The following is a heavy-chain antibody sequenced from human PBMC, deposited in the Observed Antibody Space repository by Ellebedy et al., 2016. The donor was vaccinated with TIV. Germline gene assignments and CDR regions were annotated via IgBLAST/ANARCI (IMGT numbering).Heavy chain of an antibody. D-gene: IGHD3-16*01. CDR2: MDVGGNT. V-gene: IGHV3-66*01. Sequence: GESLKISCVVSGFTVNSNYMSWVRQAPGKGLEWVSLMDVGGNTKYADSVKGRFIISRDESKNTLSPQMNSLRVDDTAEYYCASESFNDVDLTLWGLFDMWGQGTTVIVSS. CDR1: GFTVNSNY. J-gene: IGHJ3*02. CDR3: ASESFNDVDLTLWGLFDM.